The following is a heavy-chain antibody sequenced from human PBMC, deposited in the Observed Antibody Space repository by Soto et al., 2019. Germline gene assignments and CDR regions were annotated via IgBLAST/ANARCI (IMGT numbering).Heavy chain of an antibody. CDR2: INAGNGNT. CDR1: GYTFTSYA. CDR3: ARDSPLLVAAAGITFDY. J-gene: IGHJ4*02. D-gene: IGHD6-13*01. V-gene: IGHV1-3*01. Sequence: GASVKVSCKASGYTFTSYAMHWVRQAPGQRLEWMGWINAGNGNTKYSQKFQGRVTITRDTSASTAYMELSSLRSEDTAVYYCARDSPLLVAAAGITFDYWRQGTLVTVSS.